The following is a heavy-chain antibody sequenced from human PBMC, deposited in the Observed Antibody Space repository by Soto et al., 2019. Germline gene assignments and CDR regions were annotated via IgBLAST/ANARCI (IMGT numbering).Heavy chain of an antibody. D-gene: IGHD3-3*01. V-gene: IGHV4-30-4*01. J-gene: IGHJ4*02. Sequence: SETLSLTCTVSGGSISSGDYYWSWIRQPPGKGLEWIGYIYYSGSTYYNPSLKSRVTISVDTSKNQFSLKLSSVAAADTAVYYCDRCQWYDFWRAVYWGQGTLVNVS. CDR3: DRCQWYDFWRAVY. CDR1: GGSISSGDYY. CDR2: IYYSGST.